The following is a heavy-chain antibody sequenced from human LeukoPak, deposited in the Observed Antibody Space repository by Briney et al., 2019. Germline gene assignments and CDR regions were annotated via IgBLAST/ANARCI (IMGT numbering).Heavy chain of an antibody. Sequence: GGSLRLSCAASGFTFSSYAMSWVRQAPGKGLEWVPAISGSGGSTYYADSVKGRFTISRDNSKNTLYLQMNSLRAEDTAVYYCAKRPNYYDSSGSGYYFDYWGQGTLVTVSS. CDR1: GFTFSSYA. D-gene: IGHD3-22*01. CDR2: ISGSGGST. J-gene: IGHJ4*02. CDR3: AKRPNYYDSSGSGYYFDY. V-gene: IGHV3-23*01.